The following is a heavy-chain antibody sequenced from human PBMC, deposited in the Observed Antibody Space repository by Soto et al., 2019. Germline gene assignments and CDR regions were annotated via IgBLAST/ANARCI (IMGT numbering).Heavy chain of an antibody. D-gene: IGHD6-13*01. V-gene: IGHV4-30-2*01. J-gene: IGHJ4*02. Sequence: QLQLQESGSGLVKPSQTLSLTCAVSGGSISSGGYSWSWIRQPPGKGLEWIGYIYHNGSTYYNPSLKSRVTISVDRSKNQFSLKLSSVTAADTAVYYCARGLNTAAALDYWGQGTLVTVSS. CDR2: IYHNGST. CDR1: GGSISSGGYS. CDR3: ARGLNTAAALDY.